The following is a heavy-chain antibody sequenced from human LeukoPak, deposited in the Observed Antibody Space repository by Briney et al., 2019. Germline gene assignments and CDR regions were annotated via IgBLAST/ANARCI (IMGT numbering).Heavy chain of an antibody. CDR1: GGSISSYY. D-gene: IGHD6-19*01. J-gene: IGHJ4*02. CDR3: ARVSRRYSSGWYPLYYFDY. V-gene: IGHV4-59*01. CDR2: IYYSGRT. Sequence: PSETLSLTCTVSGGSISSYYWSWIRQPPGKGLEWIGYIYYSGRTNYNPSLKSRVTISVDTSKNQFSLKLSSVTAADTAVYYCARVSRRYSSGWYPLYYFDYWGQGTLVTVSS.